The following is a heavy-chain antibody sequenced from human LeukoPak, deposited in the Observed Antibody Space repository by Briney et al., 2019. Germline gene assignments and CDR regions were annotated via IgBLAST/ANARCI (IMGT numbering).Heavy chain of an antibody. J-gene: IGHJ3*02. Sequence: PGRSLRLSCAASGFTFSSYAMHWVRQAPGKGLEWVAVISYDGSNKYYADSVKGRFTISRDNSKNTLYLQMNSLRAEDTAVYYCARSLYSSSADESDAFDIWGQGTMVTVSS. CDR2: ISYDGSNK. CDR1: GFTFSSYA. V-gene: IGHV3-30*04. CDR3: ARSLYSSSADESDAFDI. D-gene: IGHD6-6*01.